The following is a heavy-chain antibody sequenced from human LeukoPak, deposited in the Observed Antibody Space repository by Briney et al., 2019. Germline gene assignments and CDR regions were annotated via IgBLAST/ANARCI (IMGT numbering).Heavy chain of an antibody. CDR2: INSDGSAT. CDR1: GFPYSSYW. Sequence: GGSLRLSCAASGFPYSSYWMHWVHQVPGKGLLWVSRINSDGSATIYADSVRGRFTISRDNAKNTLYLQMSGLRVEDTAVYHCASDSPYYGMDVWGQGTTVTVSS. J-gene: IGHJ6*02. V-gene: IGHV3-74*01. CDR3: ASDSPYYGMDV.